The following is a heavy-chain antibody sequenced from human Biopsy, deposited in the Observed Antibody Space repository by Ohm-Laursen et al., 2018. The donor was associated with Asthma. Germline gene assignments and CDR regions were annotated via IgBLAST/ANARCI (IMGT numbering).Heavy chain of an antibody. D-gene: IGHD3-10*01. CDR1: GYTFNSAG. CDR3: ARAVDYSHYYGIDV. Sequence: SVKVSCKASGYTFNSAGITWVRRAPGQGLEWMGWISVYNGNTKVAQKLQDRVTMITDTSTSTAYMELRSLRSDDTAVYFCARAVDYSHYYGIDVWGQGATVTVS. V-gene: IGHV1-18*01. CDR2: ISVYNGNT. J-gene: IGHJ6*02.